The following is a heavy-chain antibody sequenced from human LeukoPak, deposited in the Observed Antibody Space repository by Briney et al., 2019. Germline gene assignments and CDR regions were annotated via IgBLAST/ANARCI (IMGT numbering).Heavy chain of an antibody. J-gene: IGHJ4*02. CDR1: GYTFTSYG. CDR2: ISAYNGNT. CDR3: ATELRGYSGYDQLDY. V-gene: IGHV1-18*01. Sequence: GASVKVSCKASGYTFTSYGISWVRQAPGQGLEWMGWISAYNGNTNYAQKLQGRVTMTTDTSTSTAYMELRSLRSDDTAVYYCATELRGYSGYDQLDYWGQGTLVTVSS. D-gene: IGHD5-12*01.